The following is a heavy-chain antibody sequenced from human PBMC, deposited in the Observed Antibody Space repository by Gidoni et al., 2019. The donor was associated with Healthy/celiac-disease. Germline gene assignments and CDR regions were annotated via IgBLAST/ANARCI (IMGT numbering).Heavy chain of an antibody. J-gene: IGHJ4*02. CDR3: ARGDPNSGWYRDY. CDR2: IIPIFGTA. V-gene: IGHV1-69*06. CDR1: GAPFSSYA. D-gene: IGHD6-19*01. Sequence: QVQLVQSGAEVKKPGPSVKVPCKASGAPFSSYAISWVRQAPGQGLEWMGGIIPIFGTANYAQKFQGRVTITADKSTSTAYMELSSLRSEDTAVYYCARGDPNSGWYRDYWGQGTLVTVSS.